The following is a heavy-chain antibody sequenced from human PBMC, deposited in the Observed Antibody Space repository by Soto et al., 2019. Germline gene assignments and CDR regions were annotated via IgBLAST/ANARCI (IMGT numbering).Heavy chain of an antibody. V-gene: IGHV3-30*18. CDR1: GFTFSSYG. Sequence: PGGSLRLSCAASGFTFSSYGMHWVRQAPGKGLEWVAVISYDGSNKYYADSVKGRFTISRDNSKNTLYLQMNSLRAEDTAVYYCAKGRITMIAPGMDVWGQGTTVTV. CDR2: ISYDGSNK. CDR3: AKGRITMIAPGMDV. D-gene: IGHD3-22*01. J-gene: IGHJ6*02.